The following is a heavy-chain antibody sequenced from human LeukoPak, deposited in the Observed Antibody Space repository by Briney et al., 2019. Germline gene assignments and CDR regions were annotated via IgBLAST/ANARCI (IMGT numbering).Heavy chain of an antibody. Sequence: GGSLRLSCAASGFTFSSYSMNWVRQAPGKGLEWVSSISSSSSYIYYADSVKGRFTISRDNAKNSLYLQMNSLRAEDTAVYYCARALDHYDSSGYYWGGLDYWGQGTLVTVSS. J-gene: IGHJ4*02. CDR2: ISSSSSYI. D-gene: IGHD3-22*01. CDR3: ARALDHYDSSGYYWGGLDY. CDR1: GFTFSSYS. V-gene: IGHV3-21*01.